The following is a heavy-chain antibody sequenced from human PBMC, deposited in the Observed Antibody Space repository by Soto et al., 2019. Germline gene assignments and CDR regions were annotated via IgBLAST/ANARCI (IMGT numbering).Heavy chain of an antibody. CDR2: IYSGGST. J-gene: IGHJ6*03. V-gene: IGHV3-53*04. Sequence: EVQLVESGGGLVQPGGSLRLSCAASGFTVSSNYMSWVRQAPGKGLEWVSVIYSGGSTYYADSVKGRFTISRHNSKNTLYLQMNSLRAEDTAVYYCATLTTVTTDYYYYYYMDVWVKGTTVTVSS. CDR3: ATLTTVTTDYYYYYYMDV. CDR1: GFTVSSNY. D-gene: IGHD4-17*01.